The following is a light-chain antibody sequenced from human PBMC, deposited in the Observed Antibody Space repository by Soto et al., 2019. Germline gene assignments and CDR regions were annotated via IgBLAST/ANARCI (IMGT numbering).Light chain of an antibody. CDR1: NSDVETYNL. J-gene: IGLJ2*01. Sequence: QSVLTQPAAVSGSPGQSITISCTGTNSDVETYNLVSWYQHHPGKAPKLMIYEDNKWPSGISNRFSGSRSGNTASLTISGLQAEDEADYYCSSYTSSSTLVFGGGTKVTVL. CDR3: SSYTSSSTLV. V-gene: IGLV2-14*02. CDR2: EDN.